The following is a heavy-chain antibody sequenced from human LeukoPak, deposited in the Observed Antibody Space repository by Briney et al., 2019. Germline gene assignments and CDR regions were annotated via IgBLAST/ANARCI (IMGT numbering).Heavy chain of an antibody. CDR3: ARSGAVAGSGYYFDS. Sequence: PSETLSLTCTVSSGSISSYDWSWIRQPPGKGLEWIGYIYRGSTNYNPSLKSRVTISVDTSKNQFSLKLSSVTAADTAVYYCARSGAVAGSGYYFDSWGQGTLVTVSS. D-gene: IGHD6-19*01. CDR1: SGSISSYD. J-gene: IGHJ4*02. V-gene: IGHV4-4*09. CDR2: IYRGST.